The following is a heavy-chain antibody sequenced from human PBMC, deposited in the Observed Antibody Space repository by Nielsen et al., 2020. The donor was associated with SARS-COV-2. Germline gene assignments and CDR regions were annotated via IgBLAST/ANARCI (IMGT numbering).Heavy chain of an antibody. CDR2: INPNSGGT. D-gene: IGHD5-18*01. CDR3: ARASGYSYGPGAFDI. V-gene: IGHV1-2*05. J-gene: IGHJ3*02. Sequence: ASVKVSCKASGYTFTGYYMHWVRQAPGQGLEWMGRINPNSGGTNYAQKFQGRVTMTSDTSISTAYMELSRLRSDDTVVYYCARASGYSYGPGAFDIWGQGTMVTVSS. CDR1: GYTFTGYY.